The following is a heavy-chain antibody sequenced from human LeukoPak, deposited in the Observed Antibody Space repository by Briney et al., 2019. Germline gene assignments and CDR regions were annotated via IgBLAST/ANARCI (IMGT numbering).Heavy chain of an antibody. CDR3: ARRGYDYRD. D-gene: IGHD4-11*01. CDR2: INHSGST. J-gene: IGHJ4*02. V-gene: IGHV4-34*01. Sequence: SETLSLTCAVYGGSFSGYYWSWIRQPPGKGLEWIGEINHSGSTNYNPSLKSRVTISVDTSKNQFSLKLSSVTAADTAVYYCARRGYDYRDWGQGTLVTVSS. CDR1: GGSFSGYY.